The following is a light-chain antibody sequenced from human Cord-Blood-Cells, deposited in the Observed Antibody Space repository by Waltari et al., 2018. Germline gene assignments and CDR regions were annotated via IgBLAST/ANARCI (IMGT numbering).Light chain of an antibody. CDR1: QSVLYSSNNKNY. Sequence: DIVMTQSPDSLAVSLGERATINCKSSQSVLYSSNNKNYLAWYQQKPGQPPKLLIYWASTRESGVPDRFSGRGSGTDFTLTISSLQAEDVAVYYCQQYYRTPLTGGPGTKVDIK. CDR2: WAS. V-gene: IGKV4-1*01. CDR3: QQYYRTPLT. J-gene: IGKJ3*01.